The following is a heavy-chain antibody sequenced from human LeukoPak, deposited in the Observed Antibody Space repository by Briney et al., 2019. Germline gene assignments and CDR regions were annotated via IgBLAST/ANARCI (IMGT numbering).Heavy chain of an antibody. CDR3: AREPWGSWYCDY. J-gene: IGHJ4*02. Sequence: WASVKVSCKASGYTFTGYYMHWVRQAPGQGLEWMGWINPNSGGTNYAQKFQGRVTMTRDTSISTAYMELSRLRSDDTAVYYCAREPWGSWYCDYWGQGTLVIVSS. V-gene: IGHV1-2*02. D-gene: IGHD6-13*01. CDR2: INPNSGGT. CDR1: GYTFTGYY.